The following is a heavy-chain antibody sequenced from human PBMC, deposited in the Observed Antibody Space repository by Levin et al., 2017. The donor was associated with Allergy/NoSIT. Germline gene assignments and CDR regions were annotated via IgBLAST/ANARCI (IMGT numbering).Heavy chain of an antibody. D-gene: IGHD6-13*01. V-gene: IGHV3-21*01. CDR2: ISSSSTYI. CDR3: ARVLGLSAAEV. Sequence: PGGSLRLSCAASGFTFSNYNMNWFRLAPGKGLEWVSSISSSSTYIYYADSVKGRFTISRDNAKNSLYLQMNSLRAEDTAVYYCARVLGLSAAEVGGQGTLVTVSS. CDR1: GFTFSNYN. J-gene: IGHJ4*02.